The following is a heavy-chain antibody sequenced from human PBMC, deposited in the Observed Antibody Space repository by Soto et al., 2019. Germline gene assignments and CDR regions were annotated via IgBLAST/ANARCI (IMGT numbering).Heavy chain of an antibody. V-gene: IGHV3-33*01. J-gene: IGHJ6*03. Sequence: QVQLVESGGGVVQPGRSLRLSCAASGFTFSSYGMHWVRQAPGKGLEWVAVIWYDGSNKYYADSVKGRFTISRDNSKNTPYLQMNSLRAEDTAVYYCARDSMSSGWGLYYYYYMDVWGKGTTVTVSS. CDR1: GFTFSSYG. D-gene: IGHD6-19*01. CDR2: IWYDGSNK. CDR3: ARDSMSSGWGLYYYYYMDV.